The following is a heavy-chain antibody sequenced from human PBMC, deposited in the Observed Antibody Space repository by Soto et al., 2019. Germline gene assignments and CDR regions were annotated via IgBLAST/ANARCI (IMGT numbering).Heavy chain of an antibody. Sequence: GESLKISCKGSGYSFTSYWIGWVRQMPGKGLEWMGIIYPGDSDTRYSPSFQGQVTISADKSISTAYLQWSSLKASDTAMYYCARVGDLIYYYYGMDVWGQGTTVTVSS. CDR2: IYPGDSDT. CDR3: ARVGDLIYYYYGMDV. J-gene: IGHJ6*02. CDR1: GYSFTSYW. D-gene: IGHD2-21*01. V-gene: IGHV5-51*01.